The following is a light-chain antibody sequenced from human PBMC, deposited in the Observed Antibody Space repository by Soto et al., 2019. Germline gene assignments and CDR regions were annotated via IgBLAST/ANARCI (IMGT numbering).Light chain of an antibody. V-gene: IGLV2-14*03. CDR1: SSDVGGSNY. CDR2: DVS. J-gene: IGLJ1*01. CDR3: GSYSSSSTLYV. Sequence: QSALTQPASVSGSPGQSITISCTGTSSDVGGSNYVSWYQQHPGKAPKLMIYDVSNRPSGVSNRFSGSKSGNTAFLTISGLQAEDEADYYCGSYSSSSTLYVFGTGTQLTVL.